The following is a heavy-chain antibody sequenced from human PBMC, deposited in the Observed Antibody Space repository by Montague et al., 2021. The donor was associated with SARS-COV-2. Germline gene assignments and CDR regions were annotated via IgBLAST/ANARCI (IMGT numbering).Heavy chain of an antibody. CDR3: AKNATIFWFERGRGTFDN. CDR1: GFSFNNFA. CDR2: ISYEGSIQ. V-gene: IGHV3-30*18. D-gene: IGHD3-10*01. J-gene: IGHJ4*02. Sequence: SLRLSLSASGFSFNNFAMHWVRQAPGQGLEWVAVISYEGSIQYYADSVKGRFAISRDWSKNTLYLQMSSLRPEDTAVYYCAKNATIFWFERGRGTFDNWGRGTLVAVSS.